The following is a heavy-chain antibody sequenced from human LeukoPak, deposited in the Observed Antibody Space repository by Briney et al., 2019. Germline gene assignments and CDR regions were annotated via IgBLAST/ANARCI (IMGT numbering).Heavy chain of an antibody. CDR3: AREDYYDSRSPFDY. CDR2: ISAYNGNT. D-gene: IGHD3-22*01. CDR1: GYTFTSYG. Sequence: ASVKVSCKASGYTFTSYGISWVRQAPGQGLEWMGWISAYNGNTNYAQKLQGRVTMTTDTSTSTAYMELRSLRSDDTAVYYCAREDYYDSRSPFDYWGQGTLVTVSS. V-gene: IGHV1-18*01. J-gene: IGHJ4*02.